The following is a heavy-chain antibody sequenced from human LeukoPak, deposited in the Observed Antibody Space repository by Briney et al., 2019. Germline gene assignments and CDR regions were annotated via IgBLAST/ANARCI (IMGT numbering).Heavy chain of an antibody. CDR1: GGSFSGYY. CDR3: ARGDGYKRVFSN. D-gene: IGHD5-24*01. J-gene: IGHJ4*02. Sequence: PSETLSPTCAVYGGSFSGYYWSWIRQPPGKGLEWIGEINHSGSTNYNPSLKSRVTISVDTSKNQFSLKLSSVTAADTAVYSCARGDGYKRVFSNWGQGTLVTVSS. CDR2: INHSGST. V-gene: IGHV4-34*01.